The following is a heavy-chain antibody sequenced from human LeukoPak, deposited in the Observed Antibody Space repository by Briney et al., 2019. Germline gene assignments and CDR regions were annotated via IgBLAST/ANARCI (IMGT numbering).Heavy chain of an antibody. CDR2: INHSGST. CDR1: GGSFSGYY. Sequence: SETLSLTCAVYGGSFSGYYWSWIRQPPGKGLEWLGEINHSGSTNYNPPLKSRVTISVDTSKNQFSLKLSSVTAADTAVYYCARGGLYSSSWPFDYWGQGTLVTVSS. J-gene: IGHJ4*02. V-gene: IGHV4-34*01. D-gene: IGHD6-13*01. CDR3: ARGGLYSSSWPFDY.